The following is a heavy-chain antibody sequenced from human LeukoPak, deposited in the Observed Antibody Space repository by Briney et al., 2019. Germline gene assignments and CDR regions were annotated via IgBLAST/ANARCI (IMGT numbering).Heavy chain of an antibody. CDR2: IWNDGSNK. CDR3: VRDRFYSFDY. CDR1: GFTFSIYG. J-gene: IGHJ4*02. Sequence: PGGSLRLSCAASGFTFSIYGMHWVRQAPGKGLEWVAVIWNDGSNKYYADSVKGRFTISRDNSKNTLYLQMNSLRDEDTAVYYCVRDRFYSFDYWGQGTLVTVSS. V-gene: IGHV3-33*01.